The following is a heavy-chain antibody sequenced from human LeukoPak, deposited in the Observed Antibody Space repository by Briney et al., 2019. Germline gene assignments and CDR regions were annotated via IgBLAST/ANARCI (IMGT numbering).Heavy chain of an antibody. V-gene: IGHV4-61*08. CDR2: IYNRGST. CDR1: GGSVSSNGYF. D-gene: IGHD1-26*01. Sequence: PSETLSLTCTVSGGSVSSNGYFWNWIRQPPGKGLEWIGYIYNRGSTNYNPSLKSRVTISVDTSNNQFSLRLSSVTAADTAVYYCARDCSGSHHYYYGMDVWGQGTTVTVSS. CDR3: ARDCSGSHHYYYGMDV. J-gene: IGHJ6*02.